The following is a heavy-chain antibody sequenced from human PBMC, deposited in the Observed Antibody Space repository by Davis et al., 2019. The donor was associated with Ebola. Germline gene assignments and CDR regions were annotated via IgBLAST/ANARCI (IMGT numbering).Heavy chain of an antibody. CDR3: AKMQYSGSSPADY. D-gene: IGHD1-26*01. V-gene: IGHV3-21*04. CDR1: GFTFSSYS. CDR2: ISSSSSYI. J-gene: IGHJ4*02. Sequence: PGGSLRLSCAASGFTFSSYSMNWVRQAPGKGLEWVSSISSSSSYIYYADSVKGRFTISRDNAKNSLYLQMNSLRTEDTALYYCAKMQYSGSSPADYWGQGTLVTVS.